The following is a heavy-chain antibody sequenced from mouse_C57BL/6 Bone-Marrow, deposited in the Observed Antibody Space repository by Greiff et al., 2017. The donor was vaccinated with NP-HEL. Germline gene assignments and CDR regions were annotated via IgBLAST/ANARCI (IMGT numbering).Heavy chain of an antibody. CDR2: ISYDGSN. J-gene: IGHJ2*01. D-gene: IGHD6-2*01. Sequence: EVKLMESGPGLVKPSQSLSLTCSVTGYSITSGYYWNWIRQFPGNKLEWMGYISYDGSNNYNPSLKNRISITRDTSKNQFFLKLNSVTTEDTATYYCARAYQVSFDYWGQGTTLTVSS. CDR1: GYSITSGYY. CDR3: ARAYQVSFDY. V-gene: IGHV3-6*01.